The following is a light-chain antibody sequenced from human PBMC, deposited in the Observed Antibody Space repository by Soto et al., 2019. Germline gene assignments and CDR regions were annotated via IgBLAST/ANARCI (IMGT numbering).Light chain of an antibody. CDR3: QQYGSSLYT. Sequence: EVVWTQSPGTLSLSPGDTATLSCRASQSVSTNYLAWYQQKPGRAPRLVIHGTFSRATGIPDRFSGSGSGTYFTLTISGLEPEDFAVYYCQQYGSSLYTFGQGTKVELK. CDR1: QSVSTNY. CDR2: GTF. V-gene: IGKV3-20*01. J-gene: IGKJ2*01.